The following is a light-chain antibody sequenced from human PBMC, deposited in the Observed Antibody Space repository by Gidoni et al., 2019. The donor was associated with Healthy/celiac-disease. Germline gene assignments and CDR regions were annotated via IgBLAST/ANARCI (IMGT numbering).Light chain of an antibody. CDR2: AAS. V-gene: IGKV1-39*01. J-gene: IGKJ4*01. Sequence: DIQMTQSPSSLSASGGDRVTITCRACQSISSYLNWYQQKPGKDTKLLIYAASSLQSGVPSRFSGSGSGTDFTLTICSLQPEDFATYYFQQSYSTPLTFGGGTKVEIK. CDR3: QQSYSTPLT. CDR1: QSISSY.